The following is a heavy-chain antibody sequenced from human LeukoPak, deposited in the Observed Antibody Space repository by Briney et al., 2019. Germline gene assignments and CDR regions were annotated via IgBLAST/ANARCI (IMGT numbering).Heavy chain of an antibody. V-gene: IGHV4-39*07. CDR2: IYNSGST. D-gene: IGHD4-17*01. CDR3: ARGNGDYYYYYMDV. J-gene: IGHJ6*03. Sequence: SETLSLTCTVSGGSISTGTYYWGWIRQPPGKGLEWIGSIYNSGSTYYNPSLKSRVTISVDTSKNQFSLKLSSVTAADTAVYYCARGNGDYYYYYMDVWGKGTTVTVSS. CDR1: GGSISTGTYY.